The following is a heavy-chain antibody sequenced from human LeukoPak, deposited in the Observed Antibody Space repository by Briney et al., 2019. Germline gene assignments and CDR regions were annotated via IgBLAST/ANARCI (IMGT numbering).Heavy chain of an antibody. CDR1: GGSISSSSYY. Sequence: SETLSLTCTVSGGSISSSSYYWGWIRQPPGKGLEWIGSIYYSGSTYYNPSLKSRVTISVDTSKNQFSLKLSSVTAADTAVYYCARQWLVTYYYGMDVWGRGTTVTVSS. V-gene: IGHV4-39*01. CDR3: ARQWLVTYYYGMDV. CDR2: IYYSGST. D-gene: IGHD6-19*01. J-gene: IGHJ6*02.